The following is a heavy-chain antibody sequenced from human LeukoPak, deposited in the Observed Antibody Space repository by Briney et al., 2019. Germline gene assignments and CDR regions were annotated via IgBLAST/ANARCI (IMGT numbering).Heavy chain of an antibody. CDR3: ARHNPPFGSSSWKYYYYYGMDV. J-gene: IGHJ6*02. CDR1: GGSFSSHY. V-gene: IGHV4-34*01. Sequence: PSETLSLTCAVYGGSFSSHYWSWIRQPPGKGLEWISEINHSGNTHNNPSLKSRVTISVDTAKNQFSLKLSSVTAADTAVYYCARHNPPFGSSSWKYYYYYGMDVWGQGTTVTVSS. CDR2: INHSGNT. D-gene: IGHD6-13*01.